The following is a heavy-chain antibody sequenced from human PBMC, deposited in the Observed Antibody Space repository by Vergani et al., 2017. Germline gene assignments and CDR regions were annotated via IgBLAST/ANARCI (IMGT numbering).Heavy chain of an antibody. CDR1: GFTFDDYA. J-gene: IGHJ6*02. D-gene: IGHD5-18*01. CDR3: AKDIGPGPGYSYGYGYMDV. V-gene: IGHV3-9*01. Sequence: EVQLVESGGGLVQPGRSLRLSCAASGFTFDDYAMHWVRQAPGKGLEWVSGISWNSGSIGYADSVKGRFTISRDNAKNSLYLQMNSLRAEDTALYYCAKDIGPGPGYSYGYGYMDVWGQGTTVTVSS. CDR2: ISWNSGSI.